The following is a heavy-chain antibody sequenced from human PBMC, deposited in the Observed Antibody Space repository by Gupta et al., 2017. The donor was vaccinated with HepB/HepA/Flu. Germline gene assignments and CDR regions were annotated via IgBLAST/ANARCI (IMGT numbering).Heavy chain of an antibody. Sequence: EVQLVESGGGLVQPGGSLRLSCVGSGFTFRGSWMTWVRQAPGKGLEWGANINKDGSEKFYGEAEKGRFTISRDNDKDALVPQVDSLNDEAKAVYSCAAEENSCDYLGGYFELWGPGTLVAVSS. V-gene: IGHV3-7*01. CDR2: INKDGSEK. D-gene: IGHD2/OR15-2a*01. CDR1: GFTFRGSW. J-gene: IGHJ4*02. CDR3: AAEENSCDYLGGYFEL.